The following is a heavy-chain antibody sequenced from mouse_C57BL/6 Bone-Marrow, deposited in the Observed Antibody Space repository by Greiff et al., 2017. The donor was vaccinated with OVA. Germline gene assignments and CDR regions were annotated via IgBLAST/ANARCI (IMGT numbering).Heavy chain of an antibody. V-gene: IGHV1-78*01. CDR2: IYPRDGSN. D-gene: IGHD2-1*01. CDR3: ARNGNSSIFDY. Sequence: QVQLQQSDAELVKPGASVKISCKVSGYTFTDHTIHWMKQRPEQGLAWIGYIYPRDGSNKYNEKFKGKATLTADKSSSSAYMQLNSLTSEDSAVCFCARNGNSSIFDYWGQGTTLTVSS. J-gene: IGHJ2*01. CDR1: GYTFTDHT.